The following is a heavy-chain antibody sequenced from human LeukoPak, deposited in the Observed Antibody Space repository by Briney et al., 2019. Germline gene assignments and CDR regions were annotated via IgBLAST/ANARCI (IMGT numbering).Heavy chain of an antibody. Sequence: GASVKVSCKASGYTFTGYYMHWVRQAPGQGLEWMGRINPNSGGTNYAQKFQGRVTMRRDTSISTAYMELSRLRSDDAAVYYCERASYIGYDGISDYWGQGTLVTVSS. J-gene: IGHJ4*02. CDR1: GYTFTGYY. CDR2: INPNSGGT. V-gene: IGHV1-2*06. D-gene: IGHD3-3*01. CDR3: ERASYIGYDGISDY.